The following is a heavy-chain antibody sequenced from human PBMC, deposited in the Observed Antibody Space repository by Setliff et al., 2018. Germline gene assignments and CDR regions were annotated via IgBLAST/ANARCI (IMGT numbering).Heavy chain of an antibody. J-gene: IGHJ3*02. CDR1: GGSISSSSYY. D-gene: IGHD2-2*01. CDR2: IYYSGST. V-gene: IGHV4-39*07. CDR3: ARALGYCSRTSCYADAFDI. Sequence: SETLSLTCTVAGGSISSSSYYWGWIRQPPGKGLEWIGSIYYSGSTYYNPSLKSRVTISVDTSKNQFSLKLNYVTAADTAVYHCARALGYCSRTSCYADAFDIWGQGTMVTVSS.